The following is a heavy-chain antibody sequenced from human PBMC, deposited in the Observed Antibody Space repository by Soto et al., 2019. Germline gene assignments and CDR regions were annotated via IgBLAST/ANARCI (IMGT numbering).Heavy chain of an antibody. V-gene: IGHV3-21*01. CDR1: GFTFSSYS. CDR3: ARSRGNYFDY. Sequence: EVQLVESGGGLVKPGGSLRLSCAASGFTFSSYSMNWVRQAPGKGLEWVSSISSSSRYIYYADSVKGRFTISRDNAKNSLYLQMNSLRAEDTAVYYCARSRGNYFDYWGQGTLVTVSS. CDR2: ISSSSRYI. J-gene: IGHJ4*02.